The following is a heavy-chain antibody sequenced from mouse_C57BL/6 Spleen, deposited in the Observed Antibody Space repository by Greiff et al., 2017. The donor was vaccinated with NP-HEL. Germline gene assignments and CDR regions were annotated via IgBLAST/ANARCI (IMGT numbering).Heavy chain of an antibody. CDR2: INPGSGGT. CDR1: GYAFTNYL. V-gene: IGHV1-54*01. D-gene: IGHD3-2*02. Sequence: VQLQQSGAELVRPGTSVKVSCKASGYAFTNYLIEWVKQRPGQGLEWIGVINPGSGGTNYNEKFTGKATLTADKSSSTAYMQLSSLTSADSAVYFCASSDRSGSLGFAYWGQGTLVTVSA. CDR3: ASSDRSGSLGFAY. J-gene: IGHJ3*01.